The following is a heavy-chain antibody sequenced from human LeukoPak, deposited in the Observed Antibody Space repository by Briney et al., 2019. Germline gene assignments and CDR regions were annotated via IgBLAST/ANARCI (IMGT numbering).Heavy chain of an antibody. J-gene: IGHJ4*02. V-gene: IGHV3-21*01. Sequence: GGSLRLSCAASGFTFGDYAMHWVRQAPGKAPEWVSSLSSSGDFIYYADSVRGRFTISRDNAKNSLYPQMHSLRGDDTAVYYCARDMKGIAVEPAASWRYDYWGQGTLVTVSS. D-gene: IGHD2-2*01. CDR3: ARDMKGIAVEPAASWRYDY. CDR1: GFTFGDYA. CDR2: LSSSGDFI.